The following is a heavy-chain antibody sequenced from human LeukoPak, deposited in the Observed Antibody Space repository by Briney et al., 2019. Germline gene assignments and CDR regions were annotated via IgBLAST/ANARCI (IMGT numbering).Heavy chain of an antibody. J-gene: IGHJ5*02. CDR3: AKDRYFYDSSGYYLFDP. V-gene: IGHV3-30*02. CDR2: IRYDGSNK. Sequence: GGPLRLSCAASGFTFRSYGMHWVRQAPGKGLEWVAFIRYDGSNKYYADSVKGRFTISRDNSKNTLYLQMNSLRAEDTAVYYCAKDRYFYDSSGYYLFDPWGQGTLVTVSS. D-gene: IGHD3-22*01. CDR1: GFTFRSYG.